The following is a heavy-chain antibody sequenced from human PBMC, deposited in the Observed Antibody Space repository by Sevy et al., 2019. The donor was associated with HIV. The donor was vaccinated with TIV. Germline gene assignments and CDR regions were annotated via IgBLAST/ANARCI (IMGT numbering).Heavy chain of an antibody. Sequence: GGSLRLSCAASGFTFSSYGMHWVRQAPGKGLEWVAVISYDGSNKYYADSVKGRFTIPRDNSKNTLYLQMNSLRAEDTAVYYCAKDDDYGDYFDYWGQGTLVTVSS. CDR1: GFTFSSYG. CDR3: AKDDDYGDYFDY. CDR2: ISYDGSNK. V-gene: IGHV3-30*18. J-gene: IGHJ4*02. D-gene: IGHD4-17*01.